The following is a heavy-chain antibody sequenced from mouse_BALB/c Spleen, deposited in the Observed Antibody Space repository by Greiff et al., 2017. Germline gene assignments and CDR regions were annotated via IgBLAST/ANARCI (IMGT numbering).Heavy chain of an antibody. J-gene: IGHJ2*01. V-gene: IGHV1-82*01. Sequence: VQLQQSGPELVKPGASVKISCKASGYAFSSSWMNWVKQRPGQGLEWIGRIYPGDGDTNYNGKFKGKATLTADKSSSTAYMQLSSLTSVDSAVYYCTRCYGNLYYFDYWGQGTTLTVSS. CDR2: IYPGDGDT. CDR1: GYAFSSSW. D-gene: IGHD2-1*01. CDR3: TRCYGNLYYFDY.